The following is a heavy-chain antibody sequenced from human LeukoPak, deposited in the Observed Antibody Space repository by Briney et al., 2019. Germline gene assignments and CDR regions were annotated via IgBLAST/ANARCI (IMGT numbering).Heavy chain of an antibody. Sequence: ASVKVSCKVSGYTLTELSMHWVRQAPGKGLEWMGGFDPEDGETIYAQKFQGRVTMTEDTSTDTAYMELSSLRSEDTAVYYCASQAWFRGYSYGPLGYWGQGTLVTVSS. CDR1: GYTLTELS. V-gene: IGHV1-24*01. J-gene: IGHJ4*02. D-gene: IGHD5-18*01. CDR3: ASQAWFRGYSYGPLGY. CDR2: FDPEDGET.